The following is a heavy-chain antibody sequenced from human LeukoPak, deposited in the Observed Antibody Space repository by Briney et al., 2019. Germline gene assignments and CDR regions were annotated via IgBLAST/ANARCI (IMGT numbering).Heavy chain of an antibody. CDR2: IYTGGT. Sequence: RGGSLRLSCAASGFTVSSMYMTWVRQAPGKGLEWVSVIYTGGTYYADSVKGRFTISRDDSKNTLHLQMKSLRAEDTAVYYCVSSPVLRYFTYWGQGTLVSVSS. V-gene: IGHV3-66*01. CDR1: GFTVSSMY. CDR3: VSSPVLRYFTY. D-gene: IGHD3-9*01. J-gene: IGHJ4*02.